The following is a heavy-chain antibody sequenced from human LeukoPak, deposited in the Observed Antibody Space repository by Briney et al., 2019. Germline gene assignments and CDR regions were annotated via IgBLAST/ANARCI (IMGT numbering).Heavy chain of an antibody. D-gene: IGHD3-16*01. V-gene: IGHV4-34*01. Sequence: SETLSLTCGVHGGSFSGYYCNWIRQSPGKGLEWIGHINHNGKTNYNPSLKSRVTISVDTSKNQFSLTLTSVPAADTAVYFCARGWGGFDSWGQGTLVTVSS. CDR1: GGSFSGYY. J-gene: IGHJ5*01. CDR2: INHNGKT. CDR3: ARGWGGFDS.